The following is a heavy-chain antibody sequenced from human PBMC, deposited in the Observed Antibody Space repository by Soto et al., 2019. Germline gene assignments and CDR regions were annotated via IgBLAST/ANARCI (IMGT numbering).Heavy chain of an antibody. V-gene: IGHV4-59*01. D-gene: IGHD6-13*01. CDR3: ARIIAVAGTSDWFDS. Sequence: ETLSLTCTVSGGSINRYHWSWIRQPPGKGLEWIGYIYYSGSTNYNPSLKSRVTISVDTSKNQFSLKLSSVTAADTAVYYCARIIAVAGTSDWFDSWGQGTLVTVSS. J-gene: IGHJ5*01. CDR2: IYYSGST. CDR1: GGSINRYH.